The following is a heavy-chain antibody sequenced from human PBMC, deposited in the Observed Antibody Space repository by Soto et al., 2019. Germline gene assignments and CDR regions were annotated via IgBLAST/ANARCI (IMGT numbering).Heavy chain of an antibody. Sequence: PGESLKISCKGSGYSFTSYWIGWVRQMPGKGLEWTGIIYPGDSDTRYSPSFQGQVTISADKSISTAYLQWSSLKASDTAMYYCARHESGGWYIGFRTTFDYWGQGTLVTVSS. D-gene: IGHD6-19*01. J-gene: IGHJ4*02. CDR2: IYPGDSDT. V-gene: IGHV5-51*01. CDR1: GYSFTSYW. CDR3: ARHESGGWYIGFRTTFDY.